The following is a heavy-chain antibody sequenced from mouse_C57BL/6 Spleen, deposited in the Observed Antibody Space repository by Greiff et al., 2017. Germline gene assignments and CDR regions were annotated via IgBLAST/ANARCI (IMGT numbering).Heavy chain of an antibody. CDR2: IYPGDGDT. CDR3: AREGLYYYGSSPFAY. Sequence: QVQLQQSGAELVKPGASVKISCKASGYAFSSYWMNWVKQRPGTGLEWIGQIYPGDGDTNSNGKFKGKATLTADKSSSTAYMQLSSLTSEDSAVYFCAREGLYYYGSSPFAYWGQGTLVTVSA. CDR1: GYAFSSYW. J-gene: IGHJ3*01. V-gene: IGHV1-80*01. D-gene: IGHD1-1*01.